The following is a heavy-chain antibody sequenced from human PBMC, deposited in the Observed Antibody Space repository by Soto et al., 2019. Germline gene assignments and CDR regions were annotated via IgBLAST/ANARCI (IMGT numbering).Heavy chain of an antibody. CDR3: ARAGGYYDDAFDI. CDR2: ISRSSSTI. V-gene: IGHV3-48*01. D-gene: IGHD3-22*01. Sequence: EVQLVESGGGLVQPGGSLRLSCAASGFTFSSYSMNWVRQAPGKGLEWVSYISRSSSTIYYADSVKGRFTISRDNAKNSLYLQMNSLRAEDTAVYYCARAGGYYDDAFDIWGQGTMVTVSS. J-gene: IGHJ3*02. CDR1: GFTFSSYS.